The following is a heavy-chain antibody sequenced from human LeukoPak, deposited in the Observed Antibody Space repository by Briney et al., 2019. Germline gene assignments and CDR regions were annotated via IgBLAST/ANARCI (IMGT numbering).Heavy chain of an antibody. Sequence: SETLSLTCSVSGGSISSSSYYWGWIRQPPGKGLEWIGSIYYSGSTYYNPSLKSRVTISVDTSKNQFSLKLSSVTAADTAVYYCARAILWFGEFHFDYWGQGTLVTVSS. CDR2: IYYSGST. CDR1: GGSISSSSYY. V-gene: IGHV4-39*07. CDR3: ARAILWFGEFHFDY. D-gene: IGHD3-10*01. J-gene: IGHJ4*02.